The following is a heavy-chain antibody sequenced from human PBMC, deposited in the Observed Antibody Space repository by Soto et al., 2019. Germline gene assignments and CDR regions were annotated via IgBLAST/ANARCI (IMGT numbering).Heavy chain of an antibody. CDR2: IWYDRNTK. D-gene: IGHD6-19*01. CDR1: GFTFNSYG. J-gene: IGHJ6*02. Sequence: GGSLRLSCTASGFTFNSYGFNWVRQAPGKGLERVAVIWYDRNTKYYADSVKCRFTISRDNLRSTVYLQMNSLTAEDTAVYYCARPLVAPVAGPYYYGMDVWGQGTTVTVSS. CDR3: ARPLVAPVAGPYYYGMDV. V-gene: IGHV3-33*01.